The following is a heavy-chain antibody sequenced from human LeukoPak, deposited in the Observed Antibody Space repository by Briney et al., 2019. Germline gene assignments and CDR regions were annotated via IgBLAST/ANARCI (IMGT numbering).Heavy chain of an antibody. J-gene: IGHJ4*02. CDR3: AREGTSLLDY. D-gene: IGHD3-10*01. Sequence: ASVTVSCTASGYTFTSYDINWVRQATGQGLEWMGWMNPNSGNTGYAQKFQGRVTITRNTSISTAYMELSSLRSEDTAVYYCAREGTSLLDYWGQGTLVTVSS. CDR2: MNPNSGNT. V-gene: IGHV1-8*03. CDR1: GYTFTSYD.